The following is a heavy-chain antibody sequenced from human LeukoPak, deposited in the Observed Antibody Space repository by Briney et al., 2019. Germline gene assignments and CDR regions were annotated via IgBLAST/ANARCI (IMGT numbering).Heavy chain of an antibody. CDR2: IKQDGSEK. V-gene: IGHV3-7*01. J-gene: IGHJ6*02. Sequence: GGSLRLSCVASGFTFSNFWMSWVRQAPGKGLEWVANIKQDGSEKYYVDSVKGRFTISRDNAKNSLYLQMNSLRAEDTAVYYCGRGMDVWGQGTTVTVSS. CDR1: GFTFSNFW. CDR3: GRGMDV.